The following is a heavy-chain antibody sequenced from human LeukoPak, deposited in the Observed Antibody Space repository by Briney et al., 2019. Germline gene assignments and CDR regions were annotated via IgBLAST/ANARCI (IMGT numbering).Heavy chain of an antibody. D-gene: IGHD2-2*01. CDR2: IYTSGST. J-gene: IGHJ3*02. CDR3: ARHIVVVPDAFDI. V-gene: IGHV4-4*09. CDR1: GDSISSYY. Sequence: SETLSLTCTVSGDSISSYYWSWIRQPPGKGLEWIGYIYTSGSTNYNPSLKSRVTISVDTSKNQFSLKLSSVTAADTAVYYCARHIVVVPDAFDIWGQGTMVTVSS.